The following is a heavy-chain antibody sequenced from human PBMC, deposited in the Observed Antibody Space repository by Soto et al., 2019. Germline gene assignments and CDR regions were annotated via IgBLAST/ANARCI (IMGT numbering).Heavy chain of an antibody. V-gene: IGHV4-59*01. J-gene: IGHJ4*02. CDR2: IYYSGST. Sequence: PSETLSLTCTVSGGSISSYYWSWIRQPPGKGLEWIGYIYYSGSTNYNPSLKSRVTISVDTSKNQFSLKLSSVTAADTAVYYCARGGDGYRDDFDYWGQGTPVTVSS. CDR1: GGSISSYY. CDR3: ARGGDGYRDDFDY. D-gene: IGHD5-12*01.